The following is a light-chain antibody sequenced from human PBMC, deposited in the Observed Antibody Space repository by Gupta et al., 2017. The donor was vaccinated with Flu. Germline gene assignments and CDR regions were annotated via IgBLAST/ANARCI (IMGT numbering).Light chain of an antibody. Sequence: QSVLTQPPSVSGAPGQRVTISCTGSHSNIGAGYDVYWYQQLPGTAPKRLIYNNNNRPSGVPDRFSGSKSGTSASLAITGLQAEDEADYYCQSYDSSFYVFGTGTKVSV. J-gene: IGLJ1*01. V-gene: IGLV1-40*01. CDR3: QSYDSSFYV. CDR2: NNN. CDR1: HSNIGAGYD.